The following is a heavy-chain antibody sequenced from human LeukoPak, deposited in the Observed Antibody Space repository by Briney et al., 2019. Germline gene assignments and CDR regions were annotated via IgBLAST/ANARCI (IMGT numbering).Heavy chain of an antibody. J-gene: IGHJ6*02. V-gene: IGHV4-4*02. CDR2: IYHSGST. D-gene: IGHD3-22*01. CDR3: ARRDYYDSSGSLDYYYGMDV. Sequence: SETLSLTCAVSGGSISNTNWWSWVRPPPGKGLEWIGEIYHSGSTNYNPSLKSRVTISIDKSKNHFSLKLSSVTAADTAVYYCARRDYYDSSGSLDYYYGMDVWGQGTTVTVSS. CDR1: GGSISNTNW.